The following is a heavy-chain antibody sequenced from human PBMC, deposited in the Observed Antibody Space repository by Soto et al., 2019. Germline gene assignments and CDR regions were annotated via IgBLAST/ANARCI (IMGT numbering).Heavy chain of an antibody. V-gene: IGHV1-69*06. Sequence: QVQVVQSVAEVKKPGSSVKISCKASGRIFSSFPTSWVRQVPGQGLEWVGGVISASGSVTYAPKFQGRVTITAVNSAGIGYMELTSLTSEDTAIYYCARVGSRDAYNYVLDHWGPGTMVTVSS. J-gene: IGHJ1*01. D-gene: IGHD5-18*01. CDR3: ARVGSRDAYNYVLDH. CDR1: GRIFSSFP. CDR2: VISASGSV.